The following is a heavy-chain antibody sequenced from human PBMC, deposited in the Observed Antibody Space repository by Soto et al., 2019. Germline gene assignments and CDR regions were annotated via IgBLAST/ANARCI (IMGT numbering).Heavy chain of an antibody. D-gene: IGHD2-2*01. Sequence: GESLTISCKGSRFTFTSYWIAWVLQMPGKGLEWMGIIYPGDSDSSYSPSFQGQVTISADKSINTAYLHWSSLKASDTAIYYCAKNEGYCSTNTCSNFDYWGQGTLVTVSS. CDR1: RFTFTSYW. J-gene: IGHJ4*02. CDR2: IYPGDSDS. CDR3: AKNEGYCSTNTCSNFDY. V-gene: IGHV5-51*01.